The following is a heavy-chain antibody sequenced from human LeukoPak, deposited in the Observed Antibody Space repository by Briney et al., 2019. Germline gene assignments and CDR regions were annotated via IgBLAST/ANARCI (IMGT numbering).Heavy chain of an antibody. CDR2: IYHSGST. CDR1: GGSISSSNW. J-gene: IGHJ4*02. CDR3: ARARGAAAGLRGFDY. Sequence: SGTLSLTCAVSGGSISSSNWWSWVRQPPGKGLEWIGEIYHSGSTNYNPSLKSRVTISVDKSKNQFSLKLSSVTAADTAVYYCARARGAAAGLRGFDYWGQGTLVTVSS. D-gene: IGHD6-13*01. V-gene: IGHV4-4*02.